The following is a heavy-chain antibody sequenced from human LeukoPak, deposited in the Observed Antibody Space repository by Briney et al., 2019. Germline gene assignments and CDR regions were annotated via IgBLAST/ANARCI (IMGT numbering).Heavy chain of an antibody. CDR2: ICSSRSSI. D-gene: IGHD6-13*01. Sequence: GGSLRLSCAASGFRFSFYSMNWVRPAPGRGLEWVSYICSSRSSISYADSVKGRFTISRDNANNSLYLQMNSLRAEDTAVYYCARDGGAAAAGTDWGQGTLVTVSS. CDR1: GFRFSFYS. J-gene: IGHJ4*02. CDR3: ARDGGAAAAGTD. V-gene: IGHV3-48*04.